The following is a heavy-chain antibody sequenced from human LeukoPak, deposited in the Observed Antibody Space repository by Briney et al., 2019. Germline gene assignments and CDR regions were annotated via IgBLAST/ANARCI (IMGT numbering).Heavy chain of an antibody. CDR2: ISYDGSNK. V-gene: IGHV3-30*18. J-gene: IGHJ4*02. D-gene: IGHD6-13*01. CDR3: AKDSSAYIAAAGSFDY. Sequence: PGGSLRLSCAASGFTVNSNYMSWVRQAPGKGLEWVAVISYDGSNKYYAESVKGRFTISRDNSKNTLYLQMNSLRAEDTAVYYCAKDSSAYIAAAGSFDYWGQGTLVTVSS. CDR1: GFTVNSNY.